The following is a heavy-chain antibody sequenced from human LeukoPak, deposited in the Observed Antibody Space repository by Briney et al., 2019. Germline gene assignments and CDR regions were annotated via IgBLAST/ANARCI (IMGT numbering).Heavy chain of an antibody. J-gene: IGHJ4*02. V-gene: IGHV4-39*07. D-gene: IGHD3/OR15-3a*01. CDR1: GGSISSSSYY. Sequence: SETLSLTCTVSGGSISSSSYYWGWIRQPPGKGLEWIGSIYYSGSTYYNPSLKSRVTISVDTSKNQFSLKLSSVTAANTAVYYCARGRTYFDYWGQGTLVTVSS. CDR3: ARGRTYFDY. CDR2: IYYSGST.